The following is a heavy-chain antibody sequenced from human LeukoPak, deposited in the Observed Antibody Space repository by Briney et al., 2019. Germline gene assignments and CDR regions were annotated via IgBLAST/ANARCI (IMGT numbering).Heavy chain of an antibody. CDR1: VGTFSRYA. CDR2: VMPIFGTG. D-gene: IGHD2-15*01. CDR3: AVLSRDIVVVVAATLRSDAFDV. Sequence: SVKVSCKASVGTFSRYAISWVRQAPGQGREGMGGVMPIFGTGNYAQKFQARVTSTADESTSTAYIELSSLRSEDTAVYYCAVLSRDIVVVVAATLRSDAFDVWGQGTMVTVSS. J-gene: IGHJ3*01. V-gene: IGHV1-69*13.